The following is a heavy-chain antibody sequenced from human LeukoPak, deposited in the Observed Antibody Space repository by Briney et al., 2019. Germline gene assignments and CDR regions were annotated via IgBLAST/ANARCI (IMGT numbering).Heavy chain of an antibody. D-gene: IGHD3-22*01. V-gene: IGHV1-18*01. CDR1: GYTFTNYG. J-gene: IGHJ3*02. CDR2: ISAYNGNT. Sequence: ASVKVSCKASGYTFTNYGISWVRQAPGQGLECMGWISAYNGNTNYAQKLQGRVTMTTDTSTSTAYMELRSLRSDDTAVYYCARRSPYYYDLSRDLGDAFDIWGQGTMVTVSS. CDR3: ARRSPYYYDLSRDLGDAFDI.